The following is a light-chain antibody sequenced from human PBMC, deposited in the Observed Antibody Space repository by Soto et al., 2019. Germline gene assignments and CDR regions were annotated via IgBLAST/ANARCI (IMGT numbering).Light chain of an antibody. Sequence: DIQMTQSPSTLSASVGDRVTITCRARQSVSIRLAWYQLKPGKAPKLLIHRASSLEDEVSSRYSGSGSGTEFTLTISPLHPDDFAPSYCPQYNSYRTFGPGTKVEIK. J-gene: IGKJ1*01. CDR2: RAS. CDR3: PQYNSYRT. V-gene: IGKV1-5*03. CDR1: QSVSIR.